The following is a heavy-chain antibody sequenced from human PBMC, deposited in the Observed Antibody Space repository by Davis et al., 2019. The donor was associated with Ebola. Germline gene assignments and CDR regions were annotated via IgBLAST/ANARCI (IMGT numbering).Heavy chain of an antibody. CDR2: IIPILGIA. Sequence: SVQVSCKASGGTFSSYALSWVRQAPGQGLEWMGRIIPILGIANYAQKFQGRVTITADKSTSTAYMELSSLRSEDTAVYYCARDLPSNWFDPWGQGTLVTVSS. J-gene: IGHJ5*02. CDR1: GGTFSSYA. CDR3: ARDLPSNWFDP. V-gene: IGHV1-69*04.